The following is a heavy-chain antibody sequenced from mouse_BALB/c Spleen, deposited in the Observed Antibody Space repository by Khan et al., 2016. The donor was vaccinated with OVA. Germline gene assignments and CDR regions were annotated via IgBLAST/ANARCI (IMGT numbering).Heavy chain of an antibody. V-gene: IGHV5-6*01. J-gene: IGHJ3*01. CDR3: ADHLTGSFAY. Sequence: EVELVESGGDLVKPGGSLKLSCAASGFTFSSYSMSWVRQTPDKRLEWVASISSGGDYPYYPDSVKGRFPISRDNAKNTLYLQMSDLKSEDTAMYYCADHLTGSFAYWGQGTLVTVSA. CDR2: ISSGGDYP. D-gene: IGHD4-1*01. CDR1: GFTFSSYS.